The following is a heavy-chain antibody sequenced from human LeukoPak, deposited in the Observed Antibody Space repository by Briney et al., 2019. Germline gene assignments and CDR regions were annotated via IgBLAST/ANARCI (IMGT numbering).Heavy chain of an antibody. D-gene: IGHD5-18*01. Sequence: SETLSLTCTVSGGSISSGDYYWSWIRQPPGKGLEWIGYIYYSGSTYYNPSLKSRVTISVDTSKNQFSLKLSSVTAADTAVYYCARSGYSYGYNWFDPWGQGTLVTVSS. CDR1: GGSISSGDYY. CDR3: ARSGYSYGYNWFDP. CDR2: IYYSGST. J-gene: IGHJ5*02. V-gene: IGHV4-30-4*01.